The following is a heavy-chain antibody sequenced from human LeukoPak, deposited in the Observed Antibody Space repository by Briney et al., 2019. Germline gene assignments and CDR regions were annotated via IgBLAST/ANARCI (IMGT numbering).Heavy chain of an antibody. Sequence: SETLSLTCTVSGGFISSYYWSWIRQPPGKGLEWIGYIYDSGSTNYNPSLKSRVTISVDTSKNQFSLKLSSVTAADTAVYYCASGPVGYGSMDVWGQGTTVTVPS. V-gene: IGHV4-59*08. CDR2: IYDSGST. J-gene: IGHJ6*02. D-gene: IGHD5-18*01. CDR1: GGFISSYY. CDR3: ASGPVGYGSMDV.